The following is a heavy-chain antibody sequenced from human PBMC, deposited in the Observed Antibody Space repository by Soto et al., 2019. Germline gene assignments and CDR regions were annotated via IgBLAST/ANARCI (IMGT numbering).Heavy chain of an antibody. CDR1: EFTFPNYA. Sequence: QVRLVESGGGVVQPGTSLRLSCAASEFTFPNYAMHWVRQAPGKGLEWVAVIRYDGTEKYYADSVKGRFTVSRDNSKNILYLEMSNLRGDDTAVFYFARARNNGWGESDYWGQGTLVTVSS. CDR3: ARARNNGWGESDY. CDR2: IRYDGTEK. J-gene: IGHJ4*02. D-gene: IGHD3-10*01. V-gene: IGHV3-30-3*01.